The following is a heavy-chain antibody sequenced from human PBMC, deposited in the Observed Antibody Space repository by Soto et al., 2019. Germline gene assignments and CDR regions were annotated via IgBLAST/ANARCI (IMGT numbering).Heavy chain of an antibody. V-gene: IGHV3-21*01. Sequence: GGSLRLSCAASGFTFSSYSMNWVRQAPGKGLEWVSSISTSSSYIYYADSVKGRFTVSRDNAKNSLYLQINSLRDEDTAVYYCARGSIVATSLTPFDYWGQGTLVTV. J-gene: IGHJ4*02. CDR3: ARGSIVATSLTPFDY. CDR2: ISTSSSYI. D-gene: IGHD5-12*01. CDR1: GFTFSSYS.